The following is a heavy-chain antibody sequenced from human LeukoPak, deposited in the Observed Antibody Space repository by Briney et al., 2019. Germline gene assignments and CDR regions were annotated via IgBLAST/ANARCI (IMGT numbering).Heavy chain of an antibody. CDR1: GYTFTSYD. J-gene: IGHJ4*02. V-gene: IGHV1-8*01. CDR3: ARGRAMVRGVIGYYFDY. Sequence: ASVKVSCKASGYTFTSYDINWVRQATGQGLEWMGWMNPNSGNTGYAQKFQGRVTMTRSTSISTAYMELSSLRSEDTAVYYCARGRAMVRGVIGYYFDYWGQGTLVTVSS. CDR2: MNPNSGNT. D-gene: IGHD3-10*01.